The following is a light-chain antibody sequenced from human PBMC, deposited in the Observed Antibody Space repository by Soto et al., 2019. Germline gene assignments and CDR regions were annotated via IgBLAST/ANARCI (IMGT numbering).Light chain of an antibody. CDR3: QQYYNWPRT. CDR1: QSLTSSY. V-gene: IGKV3-15*01. CDR2: GAS. Sequence: EIVLTQSPGTLSLSPGERATLSCRASQSLTSSYLAWYQQKPGQAPRLLIYGASTRATGIPARFSGSGSGTEFTLTINSLQAEDSAVYYCQQYYNWPRTFGQGTRLEIK. J-gene: IGKJ5*01.